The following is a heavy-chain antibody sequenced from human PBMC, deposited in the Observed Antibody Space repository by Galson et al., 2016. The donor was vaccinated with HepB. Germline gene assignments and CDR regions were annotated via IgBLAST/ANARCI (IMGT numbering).Heavy chain of an antibody. CDR2: ISYDGSNK. CDR3: AKDGRIYCSSASCHDHFHY. Sequence: SLRLSCAASGFTFSNYGMHWVRQAPGKGLEWVASISYDGSNKKYADSVKGRFTISRDNSKKTLYLQMNSLRAEDTAVYYCAKDGRIYCSSASCHDHFHYWGQGTLVTVSS. V-gene: IGHV3-30*18. J-gene: IGHJ4*02. CDR1: GFTFSNYG. D-gene: IGHD2-2*01.